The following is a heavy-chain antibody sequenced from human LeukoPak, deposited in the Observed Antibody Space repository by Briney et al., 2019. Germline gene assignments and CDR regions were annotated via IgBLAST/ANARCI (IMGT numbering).Heavy chain of an antibody. D-gene: IGHD3-10*01. CDR3: ARNYGSVSYYFDY. CDR2: IRYDGSNK. CDR1: GFTFSSYG. Sequence: AGGSLRLSCAASGFTFSSYGMHWVRQAPGKGLEWVAFIRYDGSNKYYADSVKGRFTISRDNSKNTLYLQMNSLRAEDTAVYYCARNYGSVSYYFDYWGQGTLVTVSS. V-gene: IGHV3-30*02. J-gene: IGHJ4*02.